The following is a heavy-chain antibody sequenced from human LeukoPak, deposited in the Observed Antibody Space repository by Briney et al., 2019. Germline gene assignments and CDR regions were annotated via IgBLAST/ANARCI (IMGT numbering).Heavy chain of an antibody. CDR1: GYTFTSYC. CDR3: ARDSVGGVGATTRFDY. D-gene: IGHD1-26*01. J-gene: IGHJ4*02. V-gene: IGHV1-18*01. CDR2: ISAYNGNT. Sequence: GASVKVSCKASGYTFTSYCISWVRQAPGQGLEWMGWISAYNGNTNYAQKLQGRVTMTTDTSTSTAYMELRSLRSDDTAVYYCARDSVGGVGATTRFDYWGQGTLVTVSS.